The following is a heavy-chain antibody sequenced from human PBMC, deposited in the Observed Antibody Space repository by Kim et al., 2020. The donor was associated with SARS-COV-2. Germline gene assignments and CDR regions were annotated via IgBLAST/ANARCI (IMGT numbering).Heavy chain of an antibody. CDR3: AKVGIVGATPYYYYGMDV. D-gene: IGHD1-26*01. CDR2: ISGSGGST. J-gene: IGHJ6*02. V-gene: IGHV3-23*01. Sequence: GGSLRLSCAASGFTFSSYAMSWVRQAPGKGLEWVSAISGSGGSTYYADSVKGRFTISRDNSKNTLYLQMNSLRAEDTAVYYCAKVGIVGATPYYYYGMDVWGQGTTVTVSS. CDR1: GFTFSSYA.